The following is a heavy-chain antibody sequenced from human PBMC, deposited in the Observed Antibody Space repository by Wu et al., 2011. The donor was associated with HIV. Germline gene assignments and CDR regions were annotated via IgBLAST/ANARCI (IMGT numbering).Heavy chain of an antibody. CDR2: INPNSGDT. CDR3: ARDGAFWSVFDAGAYHFDK. D-gene: IGHD3-3*01. Sequence: QVQLVQSGAEVKKPGASVKVSCKASGYNFTGHYLHWVRQAPGQGLEWMGWINPNSGDTDYVQTFQGRVTMTRDTSDSAAYMELSRLTSDDTAVYYCARDGAFWSVFDAGAYHFDKLGQGTLVAVSS. J-gene: IGHJ4*02. V-gene: IGHV1-2*02. CDR1: GYNFTGHY.